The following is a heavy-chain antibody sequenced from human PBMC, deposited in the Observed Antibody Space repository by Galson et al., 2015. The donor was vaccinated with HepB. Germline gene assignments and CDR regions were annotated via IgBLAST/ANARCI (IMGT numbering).Heavy chain of an antibody. J-gene: IGHJ4*02. CDR1: GYTFTTCG. V-gene: IGHV1-18*01. CDR3: ARDILTGYVEP. D-gene: IGHD3-9*01. CDR2: ISAYNGNT. Sequence: SVKVSCKASGYTFTTCGISWVRQAPGQGLEWMGWISAYNGNTNYAQRLQGRVTMTTDTSTSTAYMELRSLRSDDTAVYYCARDILTGYVEPWGQGTLVTVSS.